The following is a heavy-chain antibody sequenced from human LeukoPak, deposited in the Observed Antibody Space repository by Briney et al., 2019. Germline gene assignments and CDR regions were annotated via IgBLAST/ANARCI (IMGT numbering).Heavy chain of an antibody. V-gene: IGHV4-39*07. CDR2: IYYSGST. CDR1: GGSISSSSYY. D-gene: IGHD3-10*01. Sequence: PSETLSLTCTVSGGSISSSSYYWGWIRQPPGKGLEWIGSIYYSGSTYYNPSLKSRVTISVDTSKNQFSLKLSSVTAADTAVYYCAGSGHHYYYYYMDVWGKGTTVTVSS. CDR3: AGSGHHYYYYYMDV. J-gene: IGHJ6*03.